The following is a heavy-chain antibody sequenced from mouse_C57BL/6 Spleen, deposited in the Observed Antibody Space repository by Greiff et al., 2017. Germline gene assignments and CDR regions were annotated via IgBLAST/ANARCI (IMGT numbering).Heavy chain of an antibody. V-gene: IGHV1-80*01. J-gene: IGHJ1*03. CDR2: IYPGDGDT. D-gene: IGHD3-3*01. Sequence: QVQLQQSGAELVKPGASVKISCKASGYAFSSYWMNWVKQRPGKGLEWIGQIYPGDGDTNYNGKFKGKATLTADKSSSTAYMQLSSLTSEDSAVYFCARRGDWYWYFDVWGTGTTVTVSS. CDR3: ARRGDWYWYFDV. CDR1: GYAFSSYW.